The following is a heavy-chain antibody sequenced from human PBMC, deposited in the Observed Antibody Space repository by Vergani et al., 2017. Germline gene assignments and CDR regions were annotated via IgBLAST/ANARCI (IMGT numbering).Heavy chain of an antibody. D-gene: IGHD6-13*01. J-gene: IGHJ6*02. Sequence: QVQLQESGPGLVKPSGTLYLTCAVSGYSISSGYYWGWIRQPPGKGLEWIGSIYHSGSTYYNPSLKSRVTISVETSRNQFSLKLSSVTAADTAVYYCAGAIAAAGTMVGYYYYGMDVWGQGTTVTVSS. CDR1: GYSISSGYY. V-gene: IGHV4-38-2*01. CDR3: AGAIAAAGTMVGYYYYGMDV. CDR2: IYHSGST.